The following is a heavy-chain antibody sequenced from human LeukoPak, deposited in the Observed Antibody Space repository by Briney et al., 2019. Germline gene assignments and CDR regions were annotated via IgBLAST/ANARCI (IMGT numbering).Heavy chain of an antibody. CDR1: GGSISSGSYY. D-gene: IGHD3-10*01. Sequence: ASETLSLTCTVSGGSISSGSYYWSWIRQPAGKGLEWIGRIYTSGSTNYNPSLKSRVTISVDTSKNQFSLKLSSVTAADTAVYYCARAKRFGSDGSVLFDYWGQGTLVTVSS. V-gene: IGHV4-61*02. J-gene: IGHJ4*02. CDR3: ARAKRFGSDGSVLFDY. CDR2: IYTSGST.